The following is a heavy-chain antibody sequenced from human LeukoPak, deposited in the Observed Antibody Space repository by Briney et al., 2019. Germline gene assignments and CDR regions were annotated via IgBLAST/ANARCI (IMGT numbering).Heavy chain of an antibody. Sequence: PGGSLRLSCAASGFTFSSYWMQWVRQAPGKGLVWVSRINSDGSSTRYADSVKGRFTTSRDNAKNTLYLQMNSLRAEDTAVYYCARDIEVVTANSAFDIWGQGTMVTVSS. CDR1: GFTFSSYW. D-gene: IGHD2-21*02. V-gene: IGHV3-74*01. J-gene: IGHJ3*02. CDR3: ARDIEVVTANSAFDI. CDR2: INSDGSST.